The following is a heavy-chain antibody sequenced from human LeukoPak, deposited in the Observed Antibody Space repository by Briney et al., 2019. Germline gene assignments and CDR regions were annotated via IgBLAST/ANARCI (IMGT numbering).Heavy chain of an antibody. CDR1: GGSISSSSYY. V-gene: IGHV4-39*07. D-gene: IGHD1-26*01. CDR3: ARDEYSGSYSNWFDP. J-gene: IGHJ5*02. CDR2: IYYSGST. Sequence: PSETLSLTCTVSGGSISSSSYYWGWIRQPPGKGLEWIGIIYYSGSTYYNPSLKSRVTISVDTSKNQFSLKLSSVTAADTAVYYCARDEYSGSYSNWFDPWGQGTLVTVSS.